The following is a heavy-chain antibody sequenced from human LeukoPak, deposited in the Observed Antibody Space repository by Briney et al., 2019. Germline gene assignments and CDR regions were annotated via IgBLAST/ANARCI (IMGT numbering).Heavy chain of an antibody. CDR1: GYTFTGYY. J-gene: IGHJ6*03. V-gene: IGHV1-2*02. Sequence: VASVKVSCKASGYTFTGYYMHWVRQAPGQGLEWMGWINPNSGGTNYAQKFQGRVTMTRDTSISTAYMELSRLRSDDTAVYYCARLYYGSGSYYYYYYMDVWGKGTTVTVSS. D-gene: IGHD3-10*01. CDR3: ARLYYGSGSYYYYYYMDV. CDR2: INPNSGGT.